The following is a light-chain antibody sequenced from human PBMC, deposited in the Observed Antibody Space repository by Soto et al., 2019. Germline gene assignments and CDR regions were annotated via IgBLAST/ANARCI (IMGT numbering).Light chain of an antibody. CDR2: GAS. CDR3: QQYGNSPWT. V-gene: IGKV3-20*01. CDR1: QSVSSSY. J-gene: IGKJ1*01. Sequence: EIVLTQSPGTLSLSPGERATLSCRASQSVSSSYLAWYQQKPGQAPRLLIYGASSRATGIPDRFSGSGSGTDFTLTISSLEPEDFTVYYCQQYGNSPWTFGQGTKVDI.